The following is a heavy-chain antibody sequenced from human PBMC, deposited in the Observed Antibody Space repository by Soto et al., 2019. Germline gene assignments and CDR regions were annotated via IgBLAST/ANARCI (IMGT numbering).Heavy chain of an antibody. CDR2: INDRGSI. V-gene: IGHV4-34*01. Sequence: QVQLQQWGAGPLRPLETLSLTCGVSGGSFSGYYWAWIRQSPGKGLEWIGEINDRGSINYNPTPRSRVSSAVATSKKHYPLNLRSVTAADTAVYYCGRESHDILTGPPWVWYFDLWGRGTLVTVSS. J-gene: IGHJ2*01. CDR1: GGSFSGYY. CDR3: GRESHDILTGPPWVWYFDL. D-gene: IGHD3-9*01.